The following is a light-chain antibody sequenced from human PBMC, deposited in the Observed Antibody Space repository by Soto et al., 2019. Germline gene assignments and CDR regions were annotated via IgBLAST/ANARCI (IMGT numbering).Light chain of an antibody. J-gene: IGKJ2*01. CDR3: QQRSNWPPT. V-gene: IGKV3-11*01. CDR1: QSVSSY. Sequence: EIVLTQSPATLSLSPGERATLSCRASQSVSSYLAWYQQKPGQAPRLLIYDASNRATRIPARFSGSGSGTDFTLTISSLEPEDSAVYYCQQRSNWPPTFGQGTKLEIK. CDR2: DAS.